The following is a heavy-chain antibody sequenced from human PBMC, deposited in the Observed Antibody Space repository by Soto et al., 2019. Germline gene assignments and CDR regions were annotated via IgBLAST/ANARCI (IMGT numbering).Heavy chain of an antibody. CDR2: IFYNGNT. CDR1: GGSVSVGDYY. J-gene: IGHJ6*02. D-gene: IGHD5-18*01. CDR3: ARDRIQLWLPKYHHYYGMDV. V-gene: IGHV4-61*08. Sequence: QVQLQESGPGLVKPSETLSLTCSVSGGSVSVGDYYWSWIRQPPGKGLEWIGNIFYNGNTNYNPSLKSRATVSSETAKDQFSLTLTSVTASDTAVYYCARDRIQLWLPKYHHYYGMDVWGQGTTVTVSS.